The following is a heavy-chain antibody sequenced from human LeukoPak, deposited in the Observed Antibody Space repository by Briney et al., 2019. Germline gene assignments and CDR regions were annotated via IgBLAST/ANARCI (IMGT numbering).Heavy chain of an antibody. CDR2: IYYSGST. CDR1: GGSISSYY. D-gene: IGHD6-6*01. Sequence: SETLSLTCTVSGGSISSYYWSWIRQPPGNGLEWIGYIYYSGSTNYNPSLKSRVTISVDTSKNQSSLKLSSVTAADTALYYCARDKYSSSSFDYWGQGTLVTVSS. V-gene: IGHV4-59*01. CDR3: ARDKYSSSSFDY. J-gene: IGHJ4*02.